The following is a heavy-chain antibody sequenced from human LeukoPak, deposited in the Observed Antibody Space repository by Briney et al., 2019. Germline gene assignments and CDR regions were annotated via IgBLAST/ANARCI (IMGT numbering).Heavy chain of an antibody. V-gene: IGHV1-2*02. CDR1: GYTFSGYY. CDR3: MGSVGSTNWYAY. Sequence: ASVKVSCKASGYTFSGYYIHWVRQAPGQGLEWMGRINPHSGGTNSAQKFQGRVTMTRDTSISTAYMELNNLRSDDAAVYYCMGSVGSTNWYAYWGQGTHVIVSS. CDR2: INPHSGGT. J-gene: IGHJ5*01. D-gene: IGHD2-15*01.